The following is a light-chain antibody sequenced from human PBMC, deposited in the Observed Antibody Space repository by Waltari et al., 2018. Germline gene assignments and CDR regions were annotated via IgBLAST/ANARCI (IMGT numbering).Light chain of an antibody. CDR3: TSYAGSHNWV. V-gene: IGLV2-8*01. CDR1: SSDVGGYNY. J-gene: IGLJ2*01. Sequence: QSALTQPPSASGSPGQPVTISCTGTSSDVGGYNYASWSQHHPGKAPKLMISEVNKRPSGVPDRFSGSKSGNTASLTVSGLQADDEADYYCTSYAGSHNWVFGGGTKLTVL. CDR2: EVN.